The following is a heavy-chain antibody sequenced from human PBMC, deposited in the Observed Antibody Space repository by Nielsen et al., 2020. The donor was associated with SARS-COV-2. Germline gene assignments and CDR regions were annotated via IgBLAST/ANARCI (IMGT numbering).Heavy chain of an antibody. CDR3: ARFQMYYYDSSGYSNWFDP. D-gene: IGHD3-22*01. V-gene: IGHV4-61*06. Sequence: PGKGLEWIGYIYYSGSTNYNPSLKSRVTISVDTSKNQFSLKLSSVTAADTAVYYCARFQMYYYDSSGYSNWFDPWGQGTLVTVSS. J-gene: IGHJ5*02. CDR2: IYYSGST.